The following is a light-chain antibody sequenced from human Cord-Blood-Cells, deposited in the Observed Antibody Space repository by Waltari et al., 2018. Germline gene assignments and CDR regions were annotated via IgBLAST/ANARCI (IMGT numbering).Light chain of an antibody. V-gene: IGLV2-14*01. Sequence: QSALTQPASVSGSPGQSITISCTGTSSDVGGYNYVSWYQQHPGKAPKLMIYDVSKRPSGVSHRVSGSKSGNTASLTISGLQDEDEADYYCSSYTSSSTWVFGGGTKLTVL. J-gene: IGLJ3*02. CDR3: SSYTSSSTWV. CDR2: DVS. CDR1: SSDVGGYNY.